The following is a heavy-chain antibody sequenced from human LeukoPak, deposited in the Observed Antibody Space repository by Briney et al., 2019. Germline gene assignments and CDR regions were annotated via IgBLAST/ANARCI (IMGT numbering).Heavy chain of an antibody. Sequence: ASVKVSCKASGYTFTSFDIHWVRQAPGQGLEWMGWINPNSGGTNYAQKFQGRVTMTRDTSISTAYMELSRLRSDDTAVYYCASPAKPFVVATPLDVWGQGTTVTVSS. CDR2: INPNSGGT. J-gene: IGHJ6*02. CDR1: GYTFTSFD. D-gene: IGHD5-12*01. V-gene: IGHV1-2*02. CDR3: ASPAKPFVVATPLDV.